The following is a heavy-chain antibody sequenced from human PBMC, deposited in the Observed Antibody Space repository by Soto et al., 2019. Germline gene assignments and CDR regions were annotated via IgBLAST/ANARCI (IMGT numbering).Heavy chain of an antibody. D-gene: IGHD3-10*01. V-gene: IGHV3-7*03. Sequence: LRLSCAASGFTFSVYYMTWVRQAPGKGLEWVASIKNDGSEQYYVDSVKGRFTISRDNAKNSLYLQMNSLRAGDTALYYCSRENWFQDYWGQGTLVTVSS. CDR2: IKNDGSEQ. CDR3: SRENWFQDY. CDR1: GFTFSVYY. J-gene: IGHJ4*02.